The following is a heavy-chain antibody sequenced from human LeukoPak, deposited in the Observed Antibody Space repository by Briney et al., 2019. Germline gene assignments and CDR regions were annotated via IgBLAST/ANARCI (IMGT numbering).Heavy chain of an antibody. D-gene: IGHD6-13*01. CDR1: EFTLSNYW. J-gene: IGHJ4*02. CDR2: IKEDGSVK. V-gene: IGHV3-7*01. CDR3: AREVPGGSSWFDY. Sequence: HTGGSLRLSCAASEFTLSNYWLSWVRQAPGKGLEWVVNIKEDGSVKNYVASVKGRFTISRDNAKNSLYLQMNSLRAEDTAVYYCAREVPGGSSWFDYWGQGTLVTVSS.